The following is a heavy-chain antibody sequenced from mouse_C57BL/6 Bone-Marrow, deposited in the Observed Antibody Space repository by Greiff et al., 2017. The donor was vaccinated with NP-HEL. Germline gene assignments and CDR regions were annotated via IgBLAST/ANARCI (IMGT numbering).Heavy chain of an antibody. CDR3: ANLLFAY. CDR2: IWGVGST. CDR1: GFSLTSYG. J-gene: IGHJ3*01. D-gene: IGHD2-10*01. V-gene: IGHV2-6*01. Sequence: VMLVESGPGLVAPSQSLSITCTVSGFSLTSYGVDWVRQSPGKGLEWLGVIWGVGSTNYNSALKSRLSISKDNSKSQVFLKMNSLQTDDTAMYYCANLLFAYWGQGTLVTVSA.